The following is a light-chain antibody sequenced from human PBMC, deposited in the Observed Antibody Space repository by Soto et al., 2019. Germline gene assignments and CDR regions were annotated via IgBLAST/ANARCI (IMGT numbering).Light chain of an antibody. CDR2: EAS. CDR1: QSVSSY. CDR3: QQRSNWRP. Sequence: EIVLTQSPATLSLSPGERATLSCRASQSVSSYLAWYQQKPGQAPRRLIYEASNRATGIPARFSGSGSGTDFTLTISSLEPEDFAVYYCQQRSNWRPFGHGTRLEIK. V-gene: IGKV3-11*01. J-gene: IGKJ5*01.